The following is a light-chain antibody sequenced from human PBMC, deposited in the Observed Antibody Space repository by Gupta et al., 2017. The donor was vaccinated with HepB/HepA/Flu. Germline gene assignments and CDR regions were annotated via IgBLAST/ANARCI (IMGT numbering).Light chain of an antibody. CDR2: KAS. Sequence: DLQMTPSPSTLSASAGDRVTIICRASQSISTWLAWYQQKPGKAPKLLISKASSLESGVPARFSGSASGTDFTLTISSLQPDDFATYYCQQYSRYSWTFGQGTKVEIK. J-gene: IGKJ1*01. V-gene: IGKV1-5*03. CDR3: QQYSRYSWT. CDR1: QSISTW.